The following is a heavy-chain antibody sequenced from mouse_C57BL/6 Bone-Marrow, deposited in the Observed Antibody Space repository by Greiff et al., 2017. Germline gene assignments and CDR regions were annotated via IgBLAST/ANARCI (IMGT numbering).Heavy chain of an antibody. Sequence: EVQVVESGGDFVKPGGSLKLSCAASGFTFSSYGMSWVRQTPDKRLEWVATISSGGSYTYYPDSVKGRFTISRDNAKNTLYLQMSSLKSEDTAMYYCARQGAYWGQGTLVTVSA. CDR1: GFTFSSYG. J-gene: IGHJ3*01. V-gene: IGHV5-6*01. CDR2: ISSGGSYT. CDR3: ARQGAY.